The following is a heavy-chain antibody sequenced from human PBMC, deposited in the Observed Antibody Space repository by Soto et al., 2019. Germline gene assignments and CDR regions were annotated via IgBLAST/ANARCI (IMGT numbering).Heavy chain of an antibody. Sequence: ASVKVSCKASGYTFTTYDFNWVRQAPGQGLEWMGWMNPNSGNTGYAQKFQGRVTMTRNTSISTAYMELSSLRSEDTAVYYCAREHSSSWRFDYWGQGTLVTVYS. D-gene: IGHD6-13*01. V-gene: IGHV1-8*01. CDR2: MNPNSGNT. CDR3: AREHSSSWRFDY. J-gene: IGHJ4*02. CDR1: GYTFTTYD.